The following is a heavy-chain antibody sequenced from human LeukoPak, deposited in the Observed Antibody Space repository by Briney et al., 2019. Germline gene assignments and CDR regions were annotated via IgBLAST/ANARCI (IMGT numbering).Heavy chain of an antibody. J-gene: IGHJ4*02. Sequence: GGSLRLSCAASGFTFDDYAMHWVRQAPGKGLEWVSLISGDGGSTYYADSVKGRFTISRDSGKNSLYLLMNSLRTEDTALYYCANDVTFYGDSTFVDYWGQGTLVTVSP. CDR3: ANDVTFYGDSTFVDY. D-gene: IGHD4-17*01. CDR1: GFTFDDYA. CDR2: ISGDGGST. V-gene: IGHV3-43*02.